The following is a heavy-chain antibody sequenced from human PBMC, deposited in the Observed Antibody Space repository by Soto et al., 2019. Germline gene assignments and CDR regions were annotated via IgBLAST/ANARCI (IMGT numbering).Heavy chain of an antibody. CDR2: ISGSGGST. Sequence: PGGSLRVSCAASGFTFSSYAMSWVRQAPGKGLEWVSAISGSGGSTYYADSVKGRFTISRDNSKNTLYLQMNSLRAEDTAVYYCAKWGPIYDSSGYYEPWGQGTLVTVSS. CDR3: AKWGPIYDSSGYYEP. CDR1: GFTFSSYA. V-gene: IGHV3-23*01. D-gene: IGHD3-22*01. J-gene: IGHJ5*02.